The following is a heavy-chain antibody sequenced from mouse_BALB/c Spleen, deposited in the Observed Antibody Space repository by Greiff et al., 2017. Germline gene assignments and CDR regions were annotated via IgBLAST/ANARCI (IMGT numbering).Heavy chain of an antibody. V-gene: IGHV5-12-1*01. D-gene: IGHD1-2*01. J-gene: IGHJ1*01. CDR2: ISSGGGST. CDR3: ARHDLSTTATYFDV. Sequence: EVKLQESGGGLVKPGGSLKLSCAASGFAFSSYDMSWVRQTPEKRLEWVAYISSGGGSTYYPDTVKGRFTISRDNAKNTLYLQMSSLKSEDTAMYYCARHDLSTTATYFDVWGAGTTVTVSS. CDR1: GFAFSSYD.